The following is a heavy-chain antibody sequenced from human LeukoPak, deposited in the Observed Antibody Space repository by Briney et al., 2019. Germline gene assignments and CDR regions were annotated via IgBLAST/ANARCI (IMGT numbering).Heavy chain of an antibody. V-gene: IGHV4-59*01. D-gene: IGHD3-10*01. CDR3: AREGYAWFGALDP. J-gene: IGHJ5*02. CDR2: IYCSGST. CDR1: GGSISSYY. Sequence: PTETLSLTCTVSGGSISSYYWSWIRQPPGKGLEWIGYIYCSGSTNYNPSLKSRVTISVDTSKNQFSLKLSSVTAADTAVYYCAREGYAWFGALDPWGQGTLVTVSS.